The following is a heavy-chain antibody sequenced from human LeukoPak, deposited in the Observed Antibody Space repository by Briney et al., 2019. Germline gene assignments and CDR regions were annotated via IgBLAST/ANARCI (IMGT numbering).Heavy chain of an antibody. Sequence: SETLSLTCAVYGGSFSGYYWSWIRQPPGKGLEWIGEINHSGSTNYNPSLKSRVTISVDTSKNQFSLKLSSVTAADTAVYYCARPADSSGWYVYWGQGTLVTVSS. J-gene: IGHJ4*02. D-gene: IGHD6-19*01. CDR3: ARPADSSGWYVY. V-gene: IGHV4-34*01. CDR1: GGSFSGYY. CDR2: INHSGST.